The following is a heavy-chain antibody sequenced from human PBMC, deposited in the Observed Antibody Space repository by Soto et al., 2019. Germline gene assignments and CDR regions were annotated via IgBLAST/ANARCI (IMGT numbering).Heavy chain of an antibody. CDR1: GYTFTSYG. V-gene: IGHV1-18*01. J-gene: IGHJ3*02. Sequence: ASVKVSCKASGYTFTSYGISWVRQAPGQGLEWMGWISAYNGNTNYAQKLQGRVTMTTATSTSTAYMELRSLRSDDTAVYYCARDPHYDILTGLDAFDIWGQGTMVTVSS. CDR2: ISAYNGNT. CDR3: ARDPHYDILTGLDAFDI. D-gene: IGHD3-9*01.